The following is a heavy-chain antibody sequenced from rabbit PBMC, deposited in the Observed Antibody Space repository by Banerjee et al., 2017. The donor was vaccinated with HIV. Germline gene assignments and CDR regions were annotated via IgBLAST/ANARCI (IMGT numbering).Heavy chain of an antibody. CDR1: GFSFSSGYC. CDR3: ARGAGTGTVDHYFSL. J-gene: IGHJ4*01. Sequence: QEQLEESGGDLVKPEGSLTLTCTASGFSFSSGYCMSWVRQAPGKGLEWIGTIYAGKGSTDYASWVNGRFTISKASSTTVTLQMTSLTAADTATYFCARGAGTGTVDHYFSLWGPGTLVTVS. D-gene: IGHD7-1*01. V-gene: IGHV1S45*01. CDR2: IYAGKGST.